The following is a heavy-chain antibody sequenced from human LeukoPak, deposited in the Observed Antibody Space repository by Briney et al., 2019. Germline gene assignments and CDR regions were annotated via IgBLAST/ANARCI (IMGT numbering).Heavy chain of an antibody. J-gene: IGHJ6*02. CDR3: AREASQIKDMDL. Sequence: GGSLRLSCAASGFIVRSYWMHWVRQAPGKGLVWVSRINSDGRTTNYADSVKGRFTISRDNAKNTVYLQMNSLRAEDTAVYYCAREASQIKDMDLWGQGTTVTVSS. V-gene: IGHV3-74*01. CDR1: GFIVRSYW. CDR2: INSDGRTT.